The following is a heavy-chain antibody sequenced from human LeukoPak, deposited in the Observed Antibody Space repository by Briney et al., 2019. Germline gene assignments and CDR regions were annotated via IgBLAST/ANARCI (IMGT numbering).Heavy chain of an antibody. J-gene: IGHJ4*02. Sequence: GGSLRLSCAASGLNFITYSMNWVRQAPGKGLEWLSYISPGSGTIYYADSVKGRFTISRDNAKNSLYLQMNSLRAEDTAVYYCARSTPYCSGGSCYYWGQGTLVTVSS. D-gene: IGHD2-15*01. CDR3: ARSTPYCSGGSCYY. CDR1: GLNFITYS. V-gene: IGHV3-48*01. CDR2: ISPGSGTI.